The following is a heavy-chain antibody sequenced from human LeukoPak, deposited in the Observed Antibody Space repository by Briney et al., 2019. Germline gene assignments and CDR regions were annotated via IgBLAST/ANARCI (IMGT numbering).Heavy chain of an antibody. J-gene: IGHJ4*02. Sequence: SGGSLRLSCTMFGLTFNNYGVHWVRQAPGKGLEWVAGISDDGSHKYYGDSVKGRLTISRDNSRSMVYLQVSSLRAEDTAVYYCAKGRPHNSDSVEFDYWGQGTLVTVSS. CDR3: AKGRPHNSDSVEFDY. D-gene: IGHD5/OR15-5a*01. V-gene: IGHV3-30*18. CDR1: GLTFNNYG. CDR2: ISDDGSHK.